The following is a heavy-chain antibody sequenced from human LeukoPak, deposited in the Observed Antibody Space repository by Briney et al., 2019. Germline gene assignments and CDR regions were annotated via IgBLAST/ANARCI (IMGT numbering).Heavy chain of an antibody. CDR1: GFTFDDYG. J-gene: IGHJ4*02. CDR3: AKDSRNLPFDY. CDR2: IKQDGSEK. Sequence: GGSLRLSCAASGFTFDDYGMSWVRQAPGKGLEWVANIKQDGSEKYYVDSVKGRFTISRDNAKNSLYLQMNSLRAEDTAVYYCAKDSRNLPFDYWDQGTLVTVSS. D-gene: IGHD1-14*01. V-gene: IGHV3-7*01.